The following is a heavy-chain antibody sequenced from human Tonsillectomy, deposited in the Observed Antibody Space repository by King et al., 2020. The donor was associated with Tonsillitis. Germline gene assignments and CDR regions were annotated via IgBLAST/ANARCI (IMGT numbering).Heavy chain of an antibody. CDR1: GYTFTSKF. D-gene: IGHD4-17*01. CDR3: ARVRDGDYAAEF. J-gene: IGHJ4*02. CDR2: INPSGGGR. Sequence: VQLVESRAEVKKPGASVKISCKASGYTFTSKFMHWVRQAPGQGLEWMGIINPSGGGRSYAQKFQGRVTMTRDTSTGTFYMELSGLTSEDTAAYYCARVRDGDYAAEFWGQGTLVTVSS. V-gene: IGHV1-46*01.